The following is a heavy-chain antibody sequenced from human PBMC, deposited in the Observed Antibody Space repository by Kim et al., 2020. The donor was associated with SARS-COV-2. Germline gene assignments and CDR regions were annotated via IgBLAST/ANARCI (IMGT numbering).Heavy chain of an antibody. D-gene: IGHD6-13*01. J-gene: IGHJ4*02. Sequence: NTNYAQKLQDRVNMTTATSTSTAYMELRSLRSDDTAVYYCARGGSSWWAYWGQGTLVTVSS. CDR2: NT. V-gene: IGHV1-18*01. CDR3: ARGGSSWWAY.